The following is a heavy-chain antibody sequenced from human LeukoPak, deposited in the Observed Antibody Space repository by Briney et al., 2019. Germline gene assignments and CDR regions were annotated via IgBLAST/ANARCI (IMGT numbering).Heavy chain of an antibody. V-gene: IGHV3-23*01. CDR2: ITSSGGDT. J-gene: IGHJ5*02. Sequence: PGGSLRLSCAASGFTFSSYAMTWVRHAPGKGVEWLSAITSSGGDTFYADSVKGRFTIARDNSKDTLYLQMNSLRAEDTAVYYCVRLGELSNTDHWGQGTLVTVSS. D-gene: IGHD3-16*02. CDR3: VRLGELSNTDH. CDR1: GFTFSSYA.